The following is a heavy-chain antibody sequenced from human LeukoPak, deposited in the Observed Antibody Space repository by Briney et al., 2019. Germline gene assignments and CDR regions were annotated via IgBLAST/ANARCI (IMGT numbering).Heavy chain of an antibody. CDR3: ARATPGLLYGMDV. J-gene: IGHJ6*02. D-gene: IGHD4-23*01. CDR2: INPSGGST. CDR1: GYTFTSYD. Sequence: ASVKVSCKASGYTFTSYDINWVRQATGQGLEWMGIINPSGGSTSYAQKFQGRVTMTRDTSTSTVYMELSSLRSEDTAVYYCARATPGLLYGMDVWGQGTTVTVSS. V-gene: IGHV1-46*01.